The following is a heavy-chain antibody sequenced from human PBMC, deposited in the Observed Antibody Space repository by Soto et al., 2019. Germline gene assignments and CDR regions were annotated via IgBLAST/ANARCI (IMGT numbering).Heavy chain of an antibody. CDR2: ISYDGSNK. CDR1: GFTFSSYG. Sequence: ESGGGVVQPGRSLRLSCAASGFTFSSYGMHWVRQAPGKGLEWVAVISYDGSNKYYADSVKGRFTISRDNSKNTLYLQMNSLRAEDTAVYYCAKDRFAGDYADYYGMDVWGQGTTVTVSS. J-gene: IGHJ6*02. V-gene: IGHV3-30*18. CDR3: AKDRFAGDYADYYGMDV. D-gene: IGHD4-17*01.